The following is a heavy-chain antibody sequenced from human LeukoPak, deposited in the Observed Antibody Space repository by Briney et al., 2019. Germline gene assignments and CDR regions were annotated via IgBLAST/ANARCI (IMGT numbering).Heavy chain of an antibody. V-gene: IGHV3-7*01. Sequence: GGSLRLSCATSGITFSRYWMTWVRQAPGKWLEWVANIKQDGSEKYYVDSVKGRFTISRDSAKNSLYLQMNSLRAEDTAVYYCATRVVFDWLLFDYWGQGTLVTVSS. CDR3: ATRVVFDWLLFDY. J-gene: IGHJ4*02. D-gene: IGHD3-9*01. CDR2: IKQDGSEK. CDR1: GITFSRYW.